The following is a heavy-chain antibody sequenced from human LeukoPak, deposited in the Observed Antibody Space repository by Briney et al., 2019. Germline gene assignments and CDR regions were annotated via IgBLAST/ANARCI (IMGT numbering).Heavy chain of an antibody. CDR2: ISPFNGNT. J-gene: IGHJ4*02. CDR3: ARAVIPVAVKPAFDY. CDR1: GYSFTSYG. V-gene: IGHV1-18*01. Sequence: ASVKVSCKASGYSFTSYGFSWVRQAPGQGLEWMGWISPFNGNTNYAQKLQGRVTMTSDTSTSTAYMELRSLRSDDTAAYYCARAVIPVAVKPAFDYWGQGTLVTVSS. D-gene: IGHD6-13*01.